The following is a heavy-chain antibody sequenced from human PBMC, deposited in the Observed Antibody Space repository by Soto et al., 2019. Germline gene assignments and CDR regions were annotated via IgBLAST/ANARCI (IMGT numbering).Heavy chain of an antibody. Sequence: PGESLKISCKGSGYSFVSYWIAWLRQMPGKGLEWMGSIYPGDSDTTYSPSIQGQVTISADKSSTTVYLQWNTLKASDTAVYYCAKTDGYEVEYWGQGTQVTVSS. CDR2: IYPGDSDT. D-gene: IGHD5-18*01. J-gene: IGHJ4*02. V-gene: IGHV5-51*01. CDR1: GYSFVSYW. CDR3: AKTDGYEVEY.